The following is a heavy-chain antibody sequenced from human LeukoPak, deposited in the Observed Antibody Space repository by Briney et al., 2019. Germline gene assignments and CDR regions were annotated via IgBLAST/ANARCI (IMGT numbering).Heavy chain of an antibody. CDR2: ISSSYNTI. CDR3: AKHRDNGDSSGYHDFDF. D-gene: IGHD3-22*01. J-gene: IGHJ4*02. Sequence: PGGSLRLSCAASGFTFSSYTMKWVRQAPGKGLEWVSYISSSYNTIYYADSVKGRFTISRDNSKNTLYLQMSSLRAEDTAVYYCAKHRDNGDSSGYHDFDFWGQGTLVTVSS. CDR1: GFTFSSYT. V-gene: IGHV3-48*01.